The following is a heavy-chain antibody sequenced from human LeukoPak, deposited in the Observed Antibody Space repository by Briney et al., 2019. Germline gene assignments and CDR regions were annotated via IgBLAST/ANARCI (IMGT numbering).Heavy chain of an antibody. CDR2: ISAYNGNT. J-gene: IGHJ4*02. Sequence: ASVKVSCKASGYTFTSYGISWVRQAPGQGLEWMGWISAYNGNTNYAQKLQGRVTMTTDTSTSTAYMELRSLRSDDTAVYYCARDMLEASSGWYTGIDYWGQGTLVTVSS. CDR1: GYTFTSYG. V-gene: IGHV1-18*01. CDR3: ARDMLEASSGWYTGIDY. D-gene: IGHD6-19*01.